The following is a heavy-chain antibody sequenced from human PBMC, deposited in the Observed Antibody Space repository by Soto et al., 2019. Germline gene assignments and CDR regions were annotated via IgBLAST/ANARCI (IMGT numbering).Heavy chain of an antibody. CDR1: GFTFSSYS. CDR2: ISSSSSTI. J-gene: IGHJ6*02. D-gene: IGHD6-6*01. CDR3: AREREGYSSSSEGVDYYYYGMDV. V-gene: IGHV3-48*02. Sequence: GGSLRLSCAASGFTFSSYSMNWVRQAPGKGLEWVSYISSSSSTIYYADSVKGRFTISRDNAKNSLYLQMNSLRDEDTAVYYCAREREGYSSSSEGVDYYYYGMDVWGQGTTVTVSS.